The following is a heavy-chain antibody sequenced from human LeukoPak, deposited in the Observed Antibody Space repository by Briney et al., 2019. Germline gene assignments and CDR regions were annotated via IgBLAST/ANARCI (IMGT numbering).Heavy chain of an antibody. V-gene: IGHV4-59*01. D-gene: IGHD6-13*01. CDR2: IYYSGST. CDR1: GGSISSYY. CDR3: ARLYSSSWYVDY. Sequence: SETLSLTCTVSGGSISSYYWSWIRQPPGKGLEWIGYIYYSGSTNYNPSLKSRVTISVDTSKNHFSLKLSSVTAADTAVYYCARLYSSSWYVDYGGQGTLVTVSS. J-gene: IGHJ4*02.